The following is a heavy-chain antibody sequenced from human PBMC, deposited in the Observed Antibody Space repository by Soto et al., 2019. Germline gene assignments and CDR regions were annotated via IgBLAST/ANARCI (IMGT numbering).Heavy chain of an antibody. CDR3: AREAVKDDFWSGYYSPYYYYYLDV. CDR2: IYYSGST. V-gene: IGHV4-59*01. J-gene: IGHJ6*03. Sequence: QAQLQESGPGLVKPSETLSLTCTVSGGSLSRYFWSWIRQPPGKGLEWIGYIYYSGSTNYNPSLKGRVTISVDTSKNQFSLNLRSATAADTAVYYCAREAVKDDFWSGYYSPYYYYYLDVWGKGTTVTVSS. CDR1: GGSLSRYF. D-gene: IGHD3-3*01.